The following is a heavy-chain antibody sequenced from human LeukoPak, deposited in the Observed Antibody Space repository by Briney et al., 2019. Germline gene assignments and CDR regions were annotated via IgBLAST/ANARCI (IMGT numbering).Heavy chain of an antibody. CDR1: GGSISSSSYY. CDR2: ISYSGST. D-gene: IGHD3-10*01. CDR3: ARVLGAYGSGSYYFYYFDY. J-gene: IGHJ4*02. V-gene: IGHV4-39*07. Sequence: SETLSLTCTVSGGSISSSSYYWGWIRQPPGKGLEWIGSISYSGSTYYNPSLKSRVTISVDTSKNQFSLKLSSVTAADTAVYYCARVLGAYGSGSYYFYYFDYWGQGTLSPSPQ.